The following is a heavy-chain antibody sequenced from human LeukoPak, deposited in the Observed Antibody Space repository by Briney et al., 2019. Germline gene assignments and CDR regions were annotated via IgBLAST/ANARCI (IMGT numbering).Heavy chain of an antibody. J-gene: IGHJ4*02. V-gene: IGHV3-74*01. CDR2: INSDGSST. CDR1: GFTFSSYW. Sequence: PGGSLRLSCAASGFTFSSYWMHWVRQAPGKGLVWVSRINSDGSSTSYADSVKGRFTISRDNAKNTLYLQMNSLRAEDTAVYYCARAEYSSSWYLYSPYYFDYWGQGTLVTVSS. CDR3: ARAEYSSSWYLYSPYYFDY. D-gene: IGHD6-13*01.